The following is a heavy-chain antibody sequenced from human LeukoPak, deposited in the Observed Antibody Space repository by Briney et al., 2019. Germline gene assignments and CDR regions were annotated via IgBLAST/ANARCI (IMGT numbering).Heavy chain of an antibody. Sequence: GGSLRLSCITSGFNFGGSWMSWVRQAPGKGLEWVANIKGDGSKRKYVDAVRGRFTISRDNAKNSLYLQMHSLSVEDTAVYFCLRDAGWCKADYWGQGTLVSVSS. CDR3: LRDAGWCKADY. D-gene: IGHD2-8*01. CDR1: GFNFGGSW. J-gene: IGHJ4*02. V-gene: IGHV3-7*01. CDR2: IKGDGSKR.